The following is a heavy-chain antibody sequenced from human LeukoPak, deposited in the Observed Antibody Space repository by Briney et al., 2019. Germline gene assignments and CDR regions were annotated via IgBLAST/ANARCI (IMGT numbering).Heavy chain of an antibody. CDR1: GGTFSSYA. CDR2: IIPIFGTA. D-gene: IGHD4-23*01. J-gene: IGHJ3*02. CDR3: ARGLLVNTDYGGNDNDAFDI. Sequence: SVKVSCKASGGTFSSYAISWVRQAPGQGLEWMGGIIPIFGTANYAQKFQGRVPINEDESTSTAYMELSSLRSEDTAVYYCARGLLVNTDYGGNDNDAFDIWGQGTMVTVSS. V-gene: IGHV1-69*13.